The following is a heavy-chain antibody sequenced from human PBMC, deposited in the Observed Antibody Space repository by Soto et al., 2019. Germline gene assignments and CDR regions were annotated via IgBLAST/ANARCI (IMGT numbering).Heavy chain of an antibody. J-gene: IGHJ4*02. CDR3: ARAPGDYFDY. Sequence: QVQLQESGPGLVKPSQTLSLTCTVSGGSISSGGYYWSWIRQHPGKGLEWIGYIFYSGSTFYNPSLKXXIXIXXDTSKNQFSLKLSSVTAADTAVYYCARAPGDYFDYWVQGTLVTVSS. D-gene: IGHD4-17*01. CDR2: IFYSGST. V-gene: IGHV4-31*01. CDR1: GGSISSGGYY.